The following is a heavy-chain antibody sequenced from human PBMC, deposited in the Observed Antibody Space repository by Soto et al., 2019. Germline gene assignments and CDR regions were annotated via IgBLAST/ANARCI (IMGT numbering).Heavy chain of an antibody. CDR2: VYYTDDK. V-gene: IGHV2-5*01. J-gene: IGHJ5*02. CDR3: AHSSLTLGRFDR. CDR1: GFSLSTTGVG. D-gene: IGHD7-27*01. Sequence: QITLKESGPTLVEPAQTLTLTCTFSGFSLSTTGVGVGWVRQPPGKALEWLAIVYYTDDKRYSPSLRNRLSITKATSKNHVVLTMANMGPVDTATYYCAHSSLTLGRFDRWGQGIPVIVSS.